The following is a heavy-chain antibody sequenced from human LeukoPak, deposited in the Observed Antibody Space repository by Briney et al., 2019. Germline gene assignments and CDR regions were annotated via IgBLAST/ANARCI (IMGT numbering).Heavy chain of an antibody. Sequence: SETLSLTCTVSGDSISSGADYWNWIRQPPGKGLEWIGYIYYSGTTYYNPSLKSRVTISVDTSKNQFSLKLSSVTAADAAVYYCARGLTGFDYGGQGTLVTVSS. CDR2: IYYSGTT. CDR3: ARGLTGFDY. CDR1: GDSISSGADY. V-gene: IGHV4-30-4*01. D-gene: IGHD3-9*01. J-gene: IGHJ4*02.